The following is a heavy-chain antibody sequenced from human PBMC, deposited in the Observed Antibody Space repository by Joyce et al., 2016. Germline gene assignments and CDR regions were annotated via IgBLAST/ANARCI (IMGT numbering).Heavy chain of an antibody. Sequence: EVQLVQSGAEVQKPGESLKISCKSSGFSFNGYWIAWVRQLPGKGLEWRGNIYPGDSRTRYSPSFQGQVTISADKSINTAYLHWSSLKASDTAIYYCARVISHSLFDTWGQRTLVTVSS. CDR2: IYPGDSRT. CDR1: GFSFNGYW. D-gene: IGHD2-21*01. J-gene: IGHJ4*02. V-gene: IGHV5-51*01. CDR3: ARVISHSLFDT.